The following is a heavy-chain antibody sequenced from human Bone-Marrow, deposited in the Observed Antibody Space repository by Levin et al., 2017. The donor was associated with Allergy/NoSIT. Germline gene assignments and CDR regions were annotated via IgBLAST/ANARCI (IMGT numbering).Heavy chain of an antibody. CDR2: VYYTGST. J-gene: IGHJ4*02. V-gene: IGHV4-39*01. CDR3: ARAPYYGPARPYQSDY. CDR1: GGSISSSTYS. Sequence: PSETLSLTCSVSGGSISSSTYSWGWIRQPPGKGLEWIGNVYYTGSTHYNPSLKSRVTISADTSKNQFSLKLSSVTAAATAVYYCARAPYYGPARPYQSDYWGQGTLVTVSS. D-gene: IGHD3-10*01.